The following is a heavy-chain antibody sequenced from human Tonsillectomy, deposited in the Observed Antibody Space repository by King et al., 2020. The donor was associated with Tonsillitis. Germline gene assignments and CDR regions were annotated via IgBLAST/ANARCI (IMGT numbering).Heavy chain of an antibody. CDR2: IYYSGST. Sequence: QLQESGPGLVKPSETLSLTCTVSGGSISSSSYYWGWIRQPPGKGLEWIGSIYYSGSTYYNPSLKSRVTISVDTSKNQFSLKLSSVTAADTAVYYCAGLMPRDGDYVDYWGQGTLVTVSS. V-gene: IGHV4-39*01. D-gene: IGHD4-17*01. J-gene: IGHJ4*02. CDR3: AGLMPRDGDYVDY. CDR1: GGSISSSSYY.